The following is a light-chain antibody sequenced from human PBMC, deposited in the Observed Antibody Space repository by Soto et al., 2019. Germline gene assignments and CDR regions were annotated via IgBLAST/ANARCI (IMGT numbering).Light chain of an antibody. CDR2: EIN. Sequence: VLTQPPSASGSPGQSVTISCTGTSSDVGAYDYVSWYQQHPGKAPKLMIYEINKRSSGVPDRFSGSKSGNTASLTVSGLQAEDEADYYCSSFAGSNNFPYVFGTGTKVTVL. CDR3: SSFAGSNNFPYV. CDR1: SSDVGAYDY. J-gene: IGLJ1*01. V-gene: IGLV2-8*01.